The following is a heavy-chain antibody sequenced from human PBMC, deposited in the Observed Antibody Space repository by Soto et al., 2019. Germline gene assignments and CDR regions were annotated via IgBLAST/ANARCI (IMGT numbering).Heavy chain of an antibody. CDR3: AREIGGWLVPVWFDP. Sequence: SVKVSCKASGGTFSSYAISWVRQAPGQGLEWMGGIIPIFGTANYAQKLQGRVTITADESTSTAYMELSSLRSEDTAVYYCAREIGGWLVPVWFDPWGQGTLVTVSS. D-gene: IGHD3-3*01. CDR2: IIPIFGTA. CDR1: GGTFSSYA. J-gene: IGHJ5*02. V-gene: IGHV1-69*13.